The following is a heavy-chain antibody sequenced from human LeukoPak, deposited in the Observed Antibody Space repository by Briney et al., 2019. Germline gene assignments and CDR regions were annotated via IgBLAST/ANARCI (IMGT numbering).Heavy chain of an antibody. Sequence: SETLSLTWAVSGGSFSGYYWSWIRQPPGNGLEWIGEINHSGSTNYNPSLKSRVTISVDTSKNQFSLKLSSVTAADTAVYYCARRQRLAVIDYWGQGTLVTVSS. CDR3: ARRQRLAVIDY. CDR1: GGSFSGYY. CDR2: INHSGST. V-gene: IGHV4-34*01. D-gene: IGHD6-19*01. J-gene: IGHJ4*02.